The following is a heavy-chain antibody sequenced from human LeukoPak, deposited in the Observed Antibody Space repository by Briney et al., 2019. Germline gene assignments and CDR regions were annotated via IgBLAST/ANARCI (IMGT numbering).Heavy chain of an antibody. CDR1: GGTFSSYA. Sequence: SVRVSCKASGGTFSSYAISWVRQAPGQGLEWMGGIIPIFGTANYAQKFHGRVTITADESTSTAYMELSSLRSEDTAVYYCARDGGYCSSTSCSLYYYYYYYMDVWGKGTTVTVSS. CDR2: IIPIFGTA. V-gene: IGHV1-69*13. J-gene: IGHJ6*03. D-gene: IGHD2-2*01. CDR3: ARDGGYCSSTSCSLYYYYYYYMDV.